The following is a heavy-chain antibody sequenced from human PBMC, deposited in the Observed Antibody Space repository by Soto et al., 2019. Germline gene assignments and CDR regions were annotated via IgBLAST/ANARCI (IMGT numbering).Heavy chain of an antibody. CDR2: ISSSGSYI. CDR1: GFTFSDYY. CDR3: ATSLGSP. J-gene: IGHJ5*02. V-gene: IGHV3-11*04. Sequence: GGSLRLSCAASGFTFSDYYMNWIRQAPGKGLEWVSYISSSGSYIYYADSVEGRFTISRDNAKNSLYLQMNSLRAEDTAVYYCATSLGSPWGQGTLVTVSS.